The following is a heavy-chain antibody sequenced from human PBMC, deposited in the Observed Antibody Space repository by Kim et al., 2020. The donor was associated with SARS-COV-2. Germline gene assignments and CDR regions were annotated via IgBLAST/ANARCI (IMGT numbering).Heavy chain of an antibody. CDR3: AREGTYYYGSGRPANWFDP. CDR1: GGSISSGSYY. Sequence: SETLSLTCTVSGGSISSGSYYWSWIRQPAGKGLEWIGRIYTSGSTNYNPSLKSRVTISVDTSKNQFSLKLSSVTAADTAVYYCAREGTYYYGSGRPANWFDPWGQGTLVTVSS. J-gene: IGHJ5*02. CDR2: IYTSGST. D-gene: IGHD3-10*01. V-gene: IGHV4-61*02.